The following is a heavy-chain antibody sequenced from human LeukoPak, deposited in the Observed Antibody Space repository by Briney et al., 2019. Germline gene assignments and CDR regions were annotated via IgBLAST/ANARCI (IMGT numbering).Heavy chain of an antibody. V-gene: IGHV3-21*01. D-gene: IGHD1/OR15-1a*01. CDR2: ISSSSSYI. CDR3: ARVSHEQTDHYFDY. Sequence: GGSLRLPCAASGFTFSSYSMNWVRQAPGKGLEWVSSISSSSSYIYYADSVKGRFTISRDNAKNSLYLQMNSLRAEDTAVYYCARVSHEQTDHYFDYWGQGTLVTVSS. J-gene: IGHJ4*02. CDR1: GFTFSSYS.